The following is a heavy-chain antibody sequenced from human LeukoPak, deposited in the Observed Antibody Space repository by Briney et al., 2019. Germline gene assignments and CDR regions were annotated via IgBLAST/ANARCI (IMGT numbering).Heavy chain of an antibody. V-gene: IGHV1-24*01. CDR1: GYTLTELS. D-gene: IGHD6-13*01. J-gene: IGHJ4*02. CDR2: FDPEDGET. CDR3: ATGFVAAAGSKEYYFDY. Sequence: ASVKVSCKVSGYTLTELSMHWVRQAPGKGLEWMGGFDPEDGETIYAQKLQGRVTMTEDTSTDTAYMELSSLRFEDTAVYYCATGFVAAAGSKEYYFDYWGQGTLVTVSS.